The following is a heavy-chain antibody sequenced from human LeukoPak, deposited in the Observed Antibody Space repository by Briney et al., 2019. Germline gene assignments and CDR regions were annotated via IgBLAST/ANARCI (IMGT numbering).Heavy chain of an antibody. D-gene: IGHD5-24*01. CDR3: ARARGQLPRSFDY. CDR1: GYTFSTYP. CDR2: IIPIFGTA. V-gene: IGHV1-69*13. Sequence: ASVKVSCKASGYTFSTYPLNWVRQAPGQGLEWMGGIIPIFGTANYAQKFQGRVTITADESTSTAYMELSSLRSEDTAVYYCARARGQLPRSFDYWGQGTLVTVSS. J-gene: IGHJ4*02.